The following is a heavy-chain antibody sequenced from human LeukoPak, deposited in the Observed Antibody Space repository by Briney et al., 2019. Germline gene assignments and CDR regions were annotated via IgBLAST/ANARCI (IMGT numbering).Heavy chain of an antibody. V-gene: IGHV1-69*05. CDR1: GGTFSSYA. Sequence: SVKLSFKASGGTFSSYAISWVWHAPGQGLEWMGGIIPIFGTANYAQKFQGRVTITTDESTSTAYMELSSLRSEDTAVYYCALLSSIAARVDYWGQGTLVTVSS. D-gene: IGHD6-6*01. J-gene: IGHJ4*02. CDR2: IIPIFGTA. CDR3: ALLSSIAARVDY.